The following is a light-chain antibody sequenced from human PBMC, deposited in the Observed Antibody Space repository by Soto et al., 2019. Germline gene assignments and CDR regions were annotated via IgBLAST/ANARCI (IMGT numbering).Light chain of an antibody. V-gene: IGLV2-23*01. CDR1: NSDVGNYNL. CDR3: CSYAGSFTFDIV. CDR2: EDS. J-gene: IGLJ2*01. Sequence: QSVLTQPASVSGSPGQSITISCTGSNSDVGNYNLVSWYQHHPGKAPKLMIYEDSRRPSGVSDRFSGSKSANTASLTISGLQAEDEADDYCCSYAGSFTFDIVFGGGTKLTVL.